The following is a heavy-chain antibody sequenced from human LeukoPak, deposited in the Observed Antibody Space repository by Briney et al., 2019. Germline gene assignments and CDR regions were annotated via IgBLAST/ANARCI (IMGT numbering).Heavy chain of an antibody. D-gene: IGHD6-13*01. Sequence: GASVKVSCKASGGTFSSYAISWVRQAPGRGLEWMGGIIPIFGTANYAQKFQGRVTITADESTSTAYMELNSLRAEDTAVYYCARDQYSSNGWVDYWGQGTLVTVSS. CDR1: GGTFSSYA. CDR3: ARDQYSSNGWVDY. CDR2: IIPIFGTA. V-gene: IGHV1-69*01. J-gene: IGHJ4*02.